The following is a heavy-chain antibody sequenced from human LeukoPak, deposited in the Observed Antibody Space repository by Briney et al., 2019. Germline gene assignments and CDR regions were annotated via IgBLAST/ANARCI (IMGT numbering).Heavy chain of an antibody. CDR2: IWPGGSQT. CDR3: ARPSNSDFDY. V-gene: IGHV5-51*01. D-gene: IGHD5-24*01. Sequence: GESLQISCKASGYYFSDNWIGWVRQMPGKGLEWMGVIWPGGSQTKYSSSFQGQVTISADKSINTAYLQWSSLKASDTAMYYCARPSNSDFDYWGQGTLVTVSS. J-gene: IGHJ4*02. CDR1: GYYFSDNW.